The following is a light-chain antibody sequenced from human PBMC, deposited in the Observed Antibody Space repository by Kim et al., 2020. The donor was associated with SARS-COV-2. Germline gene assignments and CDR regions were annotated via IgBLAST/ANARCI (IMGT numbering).Light chain of an antibody. CDR3: QQSHSAPRT. J-gene: IGKJ1*01. V-gene: IGKV1-39*01. Sequence: DVQMTQSPSSLSASVGDTVTMTCRASQSISRYVNWYQQKPGKAPELVIYSASILQSGAPSRFSGSVSGTDFTLTNSSLQPEDFATYYCQQSHSAPRTFGQGTKVDIK. CDR2: SAS. CDR1: QSISRY.